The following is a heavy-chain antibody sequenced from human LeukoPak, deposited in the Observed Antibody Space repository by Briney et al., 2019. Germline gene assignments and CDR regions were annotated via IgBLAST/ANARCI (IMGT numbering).Heavy chain of an antibody. CDR3: TTDPYSTHYYYRMDV. CDR1: GISFTQAW. V-gene: IGHV3-15*01. D-gene: IGHD1-1*01. CDR2: IKSEGDGETT. J-gene: IGHJ6*02. Sequence: GGSLRLSCVASGISFTQAWMAWVRQAPGKGLEWVGRIKSEGDGETTDYAAPVKGRFTISRDDSKDTLYLQMNSLKTEDTAIYYCTTDPYSTHYYYRMDVWGQGTLVTVSS.